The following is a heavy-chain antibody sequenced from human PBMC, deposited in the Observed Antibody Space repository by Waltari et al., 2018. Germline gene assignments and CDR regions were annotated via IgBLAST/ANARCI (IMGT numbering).Heavy chain of an antibody. V-gene: IGHV3-23*04. Sequence: EVQLVESGGGLVQPGGSLRLSCAASGFTFSSSAMSWVRQAPGKGLEWVSAISGSGGSAYYADSVKGRFTISRDNAKNTLYLEMNSLRAEDTAVYYCARTGGLDVYFDYWGQGTLVTVSS. CDR3: ARTGGLDVYFDY. CDR2: ISGSGGSA. CDR1: GFTFSSSA. J-gene: IGHJ4*02.